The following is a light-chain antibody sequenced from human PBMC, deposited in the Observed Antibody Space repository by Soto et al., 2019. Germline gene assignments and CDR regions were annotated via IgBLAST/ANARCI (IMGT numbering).Light chain of an antibody. Sequence: QSVLTQPPSVSGAPGQRVTISCTGSSSNIGAGYDVHWYQQLPGTAPKLLIYGNSNRPSGVPDRFSGYKSGTSASLAITGLQAEDEADYYCQSYDSSRSVVFGGGTKVTVL. J-gene: IGLJ2*01. CDR3: QSYDSSRSVV. V-gene: IGLV1-40*01. CDR2: GNS. CDR1: SSNIGAGYD.